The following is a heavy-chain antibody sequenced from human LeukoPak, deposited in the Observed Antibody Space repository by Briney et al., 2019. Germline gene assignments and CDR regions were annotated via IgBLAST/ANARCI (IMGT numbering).Heavy chain of an antibody. CDR1: GGSISSSSSY. CDR3: ARHSPILTGYYVGY. D-gene: IGHD3-9*01. J-gene: IGHJ4*02. CDR2: MYYSGSS. V-gene: IGHV4-39*01. Sequence: SETLSLTCTVSGGSISSSSSYWGWIRQPPGKGLEWIGSMYYSGSSYYNPSLKSRVTISGDTSKNQFSLKLSSVTAADTAVYYCARHSPILTGYYVGYWGQGTLVTVSS.